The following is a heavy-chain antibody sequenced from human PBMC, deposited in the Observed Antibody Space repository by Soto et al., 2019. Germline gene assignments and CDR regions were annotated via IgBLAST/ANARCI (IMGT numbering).Heavy chain of an antibody. CDR1: GFTFDDYA. V-gene: IGHV3-9*01. CDR2: ISRNSGKI. J-gene: IGHJ6*02. D-gene: IGHD3-9*01. Sequence: GGSLRLSCAASGFTFDDYAMHWVRQAPGKGLEWVSGISRNSGKIAYADSVKGRFTISRDNAKNSLYLQMNSLGVEDTALYYCAKFEDAMYVWGQGTTVTVSS. CDR3: AKFEDAMYV.